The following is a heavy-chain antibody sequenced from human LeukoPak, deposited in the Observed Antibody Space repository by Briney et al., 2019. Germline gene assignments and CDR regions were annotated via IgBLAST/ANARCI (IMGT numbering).Heavy chain of an antibody. CDR2: IYYSGST. CDR1: GGSISSSSYY. V-gene: IGHV4-39*07. D-gene: IGHD3-10*01. CDR3: ARVDTGIEWKGLLWFGESHFYYFDY. Sequence: PSETLSLTCTVSGGSISSSSYYWGWIRQPPGKGLEWIGSIYYSGSTYYNPSLKSRVTISVDTSKNQFSLKLSSVTAADTAVYYCARVDTGIEWKGLLWFGESHFYYFDYWGQGTLVTVSS. J-gene: IGHJ4*02.